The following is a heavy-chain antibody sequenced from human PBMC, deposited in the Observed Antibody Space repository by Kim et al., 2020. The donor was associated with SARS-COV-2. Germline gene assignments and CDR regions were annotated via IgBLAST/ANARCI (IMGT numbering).Heavy chain of an antibody. CDR3: ARGDYYSY. J-gene: IGHJ4*02. Sequence: GRTTTYVDSVKSRFTISRDNAKNTLYLQMNSLRAEDTAVYYCARGDYYSYWGQGTLVTVSS. V-gene: IGHV3-74*01. CDR2: GRTT. D-gene: IGHD3-22*01.